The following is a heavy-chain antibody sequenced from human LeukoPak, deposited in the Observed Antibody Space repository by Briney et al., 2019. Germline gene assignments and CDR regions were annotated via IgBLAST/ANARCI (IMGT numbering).Heavy chain of an antibody. CDR2: IIPIFGTA. V-gene: IGHV1-69*05. CDR3: ARAGAWSGYYLYWFDP. D-gene: IGHD3-3*01. J-gene: IGHJ5*02. CDR1: GGTFSSYA. Sequence: SVKVSCKASGGTFSSYAISWVRQAPGQGLEWMGGIIPIFGTANYAQKFQGRVTITTDESTSTAYMELSSLRSEDTAVYHCARAGAWSGYYLYWFDPWGQGTLVTVSS.